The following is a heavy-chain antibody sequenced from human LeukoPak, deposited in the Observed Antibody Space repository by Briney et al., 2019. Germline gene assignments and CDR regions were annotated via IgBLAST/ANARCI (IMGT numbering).Heavy chain of an antibody. D-gene: IGHD3-10*01. CDR3: ASLWTVVSRPSTYYYYGMDV. CDR1: GGSFSGYY. CDR2: INHSGST. J-gene: IGHJ6*02. V-gene: IGHV4-34*01. Sequence: SETLSLTCAVYGGSFSGYYWSWIRQPPGKGLEWMGEINHSGSTNYNPSLKSRVTISVDTSKNQFSLKLSSVTAADTAVYYCASLWTVVSRPSTYYYYGMDVWGQGTTVTVSS.